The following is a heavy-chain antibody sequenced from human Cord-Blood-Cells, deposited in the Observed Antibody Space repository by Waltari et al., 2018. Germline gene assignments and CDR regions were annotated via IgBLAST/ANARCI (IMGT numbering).Heavy chain of an antibody. D-gene: IGHD6-6*01. Sequence: QVQLQQWGAGPLKPSQTLSLTLAVYGGSFSRYYRRWIRQPPGKGLEWIGEINHSGSTNYNPSLKSRVTISVDTSKNQFSLKLSSVTAADTAVYYCARTRGQLGFDYWGQGTLVTVSS. CDR1: GGSFSRYY. J-gene: IGHJ4*02. V-gene: IGHV4-34*01. CDR3: ARTRGQLGFDY. CDR2: INHSGST.